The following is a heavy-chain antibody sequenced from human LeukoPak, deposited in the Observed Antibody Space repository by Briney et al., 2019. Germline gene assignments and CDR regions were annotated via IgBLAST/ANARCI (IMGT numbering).Heavy chain of an antibody. V-gene: IGHV1-8*01. CDR3: ARWEVVVAAQVGKYSFDY. Sequence: ASVKVSSKASGYTFTNYDINWVRQATGQGLEWMGWMNPNSANTGYAQKFQGRVTMTRNTSISTAYMELSNLRSEDTAVYYCARWEVVVAAQVGKYSFDYWGQGTLVTVSS. CDR2: MNPNSANT. CDR1: GYTFTNYD. J-gene: IGHJ4*02. D-gene: IGHD2-15*01.